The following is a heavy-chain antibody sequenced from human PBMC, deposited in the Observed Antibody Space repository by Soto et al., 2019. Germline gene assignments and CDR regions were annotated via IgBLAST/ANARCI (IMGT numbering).Heavy chain of an antibody. D-gene: IGHD4-17*01. CDR1: GFTFRSYW. Sequence: PGGSLRLSCAASGFTFRSYWMTWVRQAPGKGLEWVANINQDGSEKYYVDSVRGRFTISRDSARNALYLQMSSLRAEDTAVYYCARDGSRGDPFDYWGQGTLVTVSS. V-gene: IGHV3-7*01. J-gene: IGHJ4*02. CDR3: ARDGSRGDPFDY. CDR2: INQDGSEK.